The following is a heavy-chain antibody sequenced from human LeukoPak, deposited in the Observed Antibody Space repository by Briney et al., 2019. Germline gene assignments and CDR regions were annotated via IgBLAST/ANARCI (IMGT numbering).Heavy chain of an antibody. CDR3: ARDPSSGKACFDY. CDR2: INSDGINT. D-gene: IGHD3-22*01. V-gene: IGHV3-74*01. J-gene: IGHJ4*02. Sequence: GGSLRLSCAASGFTFSNYWMHWVRQAPGKGLVWVSRINSDGINTSYADSVKGRFTISRDNAKNSLYLQMNSLRAEDTAVYYCARDPSSGKACFDYWGQGTLVTVSS. CDR1: GFTFSNYW.